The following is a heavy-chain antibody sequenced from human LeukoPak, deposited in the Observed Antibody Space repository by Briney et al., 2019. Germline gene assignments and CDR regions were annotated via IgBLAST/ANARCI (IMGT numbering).Heavy chain of an antibody. D-gene: IGHD5-18*01. J-gene: IGHJ4*02. CDR1: GYSISSGYY. CDR3: ARRSDTAMVFDY. CDR2: IYHSGST. Sequence: SETLSLTCTVSGYSISSGYYWGWIRQPPGKGLEWIGSIYHSGSTYYNPSLKSRVTISVDTSKNQFSLKLSSVTAADTAVYYCARRSDTAMVFDYWGQGTLVTVSS. V-gene: IGHV4-38-2*02.